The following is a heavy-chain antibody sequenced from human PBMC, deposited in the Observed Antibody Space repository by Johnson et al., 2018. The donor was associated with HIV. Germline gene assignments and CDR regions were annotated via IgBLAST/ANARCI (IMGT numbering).Heavy chain of an antibody. Sequence: VQLVESGGGLVQPGGSLRLSCAASGFTFSSYWMHWVRQAPGKGLVWVSGINWNGGSTGYADSVKGRFTISRDNAKKSLHLQMNSLRAEDTALYYCAGRAGCSGVWLVQTVDAFDIWGQGAMVTVSS. CDR3: AGRAGCSGVWLVQTVDAFDI. CDR1: GFTFSSYW. V-gene: IGHV3-74*01. D-gene: IGHD6-19*01. J-gene: IGHJ3*02. CDR2: INWNGGST.